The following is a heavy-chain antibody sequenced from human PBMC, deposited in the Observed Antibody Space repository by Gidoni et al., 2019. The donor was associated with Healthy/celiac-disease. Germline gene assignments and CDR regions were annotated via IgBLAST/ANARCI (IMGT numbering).Heavy chain of an antibody. CDR3: ASGYSSGWLFDY. CDR1: GYSFTSYW. D-gene: IGHD6-19*01. Sequence: EVQLVQSGAEVQKPGESLRISCKGSGYSFTSYWISWVRQMPGKGLEWMGRIDPSDAYTNYSPSFQGHVTISADKSISTAYLQWGSLKASDTAMYYCASGYSSGWLFDYWGQGTLVTVSS. V-gene: IGHV5-10-1*01. J-gene: IGHJ4*02. CDR2: IDPSDAYT.